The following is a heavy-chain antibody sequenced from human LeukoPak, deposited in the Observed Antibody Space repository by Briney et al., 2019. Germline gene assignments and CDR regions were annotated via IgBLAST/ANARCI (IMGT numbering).Heavy chain of an antibody. CDR2: IHYSGST. CDR1: GGSISSSSQY. Sequence: SETLSLTCTVSGGSISSSSQYWGWIRQPPGQGLEWIASIHYSGSTNYNPSLKSRVTISVDTSKNQVSLKLSSVTAADTAVYYCAKHESLIAFDIWGQGTMVTVSS. CDR3: AKHESLIAFDI. J-gene: IGHJ3*02. V-gene: IGHV4-39*01.